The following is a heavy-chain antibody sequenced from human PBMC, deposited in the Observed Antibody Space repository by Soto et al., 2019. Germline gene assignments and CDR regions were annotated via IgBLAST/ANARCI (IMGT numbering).Heavy chain of an antibody. CDR2: INHSGST. CDR3: ARHLSIAARAGLDY. V-gene: IGHV4-34*01. Sequence: PSETLSLTCAVYGGSFSGYYWSWIRQPPGKGLEWIGEINHSGSTNYNPSLKSRVTISVDTSKNQFSLKLSSVTAADTAVYYCARHLSIAARAGLDYWGQGTLVTVSS. D-gene: IGHD6-6*01. CDR1: GGSFSGYY. J-gene: IGHJ4*02.